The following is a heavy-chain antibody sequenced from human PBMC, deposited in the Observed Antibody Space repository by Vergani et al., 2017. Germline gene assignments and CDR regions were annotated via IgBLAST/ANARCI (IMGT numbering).Heavy chain of an antibody. CDR2: ISYDGSNK. CDR1: GFSFRGHG. V-gene: IGHV3-30*03. J-gene: IGHJ6*03. D-gene: IGHD3-22*01. CDR3: ARDPMYYYDSSGYYSPYYYYYMDV. Sequence: QVHLVESGGGVVQPGRSLTLSCVASGFSFRGHGMHWVRQAPGKGLEWVAMISYDGSNKYYADSVKGRFTISRDNSKNTLYLQMNSLRAEDTAVYYCARDPMYYYDSSGYYSPYYYYYMDVWGKGTTVTVSS.